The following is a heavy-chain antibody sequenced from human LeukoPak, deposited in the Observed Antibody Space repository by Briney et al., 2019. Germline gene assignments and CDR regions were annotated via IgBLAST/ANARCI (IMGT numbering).Heavy chain of an antibody. CDR3: ARNVNGANYFDY. CDR1: GGTFSSCA. D-gene: IGHD4/OR15-4a*01. CDR2: IIPIFGTA. J-gene: IGHJ4*02. Sequence: ASVKVSGMASGGTFSSCAISWVRQAPGQGLEWMGGIIPIFGTANYAQKFQGRVTITADESTSTAYMELSSLRSEDTAVYYCARNVNGANYFDYWGQGTLVTVSS. V-gene: IGHV1-69*13.